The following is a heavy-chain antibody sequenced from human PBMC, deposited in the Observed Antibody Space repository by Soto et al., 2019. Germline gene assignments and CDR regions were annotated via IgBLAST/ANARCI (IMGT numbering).Heavy chain of an antibody. CDR3: ARSISQYSSSRNLGFDY. V-gene: IGHV1-69*01. J-gene: IGHJ4*02. D-gene: IGHD6-13*01. CDR2: IIPIFGTA. Sequence: QVQLVQSGAEVKKPGSSVKVSCKASGGTFSSYAISWVRQAPGQGLEWMGGIIPIFGTANYAQKIQGSVTITEDETTSTAYMELSSLRSEDTAVYYCARSISQYSSSRNLGFDYWGQGTLVTVSS. CDR1: GGTFSSYA.